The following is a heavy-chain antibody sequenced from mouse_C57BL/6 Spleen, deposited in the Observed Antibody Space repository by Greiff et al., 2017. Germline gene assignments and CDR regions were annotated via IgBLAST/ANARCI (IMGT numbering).Heavy chain of an antibody. CDR1: GYSFTDYN. CDR3: AYYYGYAMDY. CDR2: INPNYGTT. Sequence: EVHLVESGPELVKPGASVKISCKASGYSFTDYNMNWVKQSNGKSLEWIGVINPNYGTTSYNQKFKGKATLTVDQSSSTAYMQRNSLTSEDSAVYYCAYYYGYAMDYWGQGTSVTVSS. J-gene: IGHJ4*01. V-gene: IGHV1-39*01. D-gene: IGHD1-1*01.